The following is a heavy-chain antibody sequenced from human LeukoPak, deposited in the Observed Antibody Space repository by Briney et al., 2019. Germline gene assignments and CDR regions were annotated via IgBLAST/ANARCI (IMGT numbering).Heavy chain of an antibody. CDR3: ARDYMTTEYYYYMDV. D-gene: IGHD4-11*01. V-gene: IGHV4-4*07. CDR1: GGSLSSYY. J-gene: IGHJ6*03. CDR2: IYTSGST. Sequence: SETLSLTRTVSGGSLSSYYWSWIRQPAGKGLEWIGRIYTSGSTNYNPSLTSRVTMSVDTSKNQFSLKLSSVTAADTAVYYCARDYMTTEYYYYMDVWGKGTTVTVSS.